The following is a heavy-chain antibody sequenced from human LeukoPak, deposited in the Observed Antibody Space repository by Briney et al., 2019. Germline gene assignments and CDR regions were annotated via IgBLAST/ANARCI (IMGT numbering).Heavy chain of an antibody. CDR1: GFTFSSYW. D-gene: IGHD6-19*01. J-gene: IGHJ6*02. CDR2: INSDGSSA. CDR3: AREYSSGWSYYYYGMDV. V-gene: IGHV3-74*01. Sequence: GGSLRLSCAASGFTFSSYWMHWVRQAPGKGLVWVSRINSDGSSASYADSVKGRFTTSRDNAKNTLYLQMNSLRAEDTAVYYCAREYSSGWSYYYYGMDVWGQGTTVTVSS.